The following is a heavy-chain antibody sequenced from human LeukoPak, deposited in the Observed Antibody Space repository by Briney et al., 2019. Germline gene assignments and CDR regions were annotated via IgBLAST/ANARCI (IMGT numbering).Heavy chain of an antibody. V-gene: IGHV3-23*01. Sequence: PGGSLRLSCAASGFTFSSYAMSWVRQAPGKGLEWVSAISGSGGTTYDADSVKGRFTISRDNSKNTLYLQMNSLRAEDTAVYYCAKDVSGSGYYFDYWGQGTLVTVSS. J-gene: IGHJ4*02. D-gene: IGHD3-22*01. CDR2: ISGSGGTT. CDR3: AKDVSGSGYYFDY. CDR1: GFTFSSYA.